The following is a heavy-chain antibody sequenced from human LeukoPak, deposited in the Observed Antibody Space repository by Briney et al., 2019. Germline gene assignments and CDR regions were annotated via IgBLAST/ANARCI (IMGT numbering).Heavy chain of an antibody. J-gene: IGHJ3*02. D-gene: IGHD1-26*01. CDR1: GFTFSSYA. CDR3: AKTPSGSSDAFDI. CDR2: INAGGGST. V-gene: IGHV3-23*01. Sequence: PGGSLRLSCAASGFTFSSYAMNWVRQAPGKGLEWVSAINAGGGSTYYADSVKGRFTISRDNSKNTLYLQMNSLRAEDTAVYYCAKTPSGSSDAFDIWGQGTMVTVSS.